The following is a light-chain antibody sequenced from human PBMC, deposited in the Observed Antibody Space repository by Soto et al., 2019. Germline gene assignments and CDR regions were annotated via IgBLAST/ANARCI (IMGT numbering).Light chain of an antibody. Sequence: AIQMTQSPSSLSASVGDTVTISCRASRGVRSDVAWYQQRPGSVPKVLIYGASNIYTGVPSRFSGSGYGSDFSLTISSLQPEDSATYYCVQDFNYPLTFGGGTKVEI. CDR2: GAS. J-gene: IGKJ4*01. CDR3: VQDFNYPLT. CDR1: RGVRSD. V-gene: IGKV1-6*01.